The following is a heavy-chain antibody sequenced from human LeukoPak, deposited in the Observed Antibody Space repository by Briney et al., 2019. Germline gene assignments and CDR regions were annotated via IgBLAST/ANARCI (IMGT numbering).Heavy chain of an antibody. V-gene: IGHV4-34*01. D-gene: IGHD3-22*01. J-gene: IGHJ4*02. CDR3: ARVGPAHWLLLRVFDY. CDR2: INHSGST. Sequence: SETLSLTCAVYGGSFSSYYWSWIRQPPGKGLEWIGEINHSGSTNYNPSLKSRVTISVDTSKNQFSLKLSSVTAADTAVYYCARVGPAHWLLLRVFDYWGQGTLVTVSS. CDR1: GGSFSSYY.